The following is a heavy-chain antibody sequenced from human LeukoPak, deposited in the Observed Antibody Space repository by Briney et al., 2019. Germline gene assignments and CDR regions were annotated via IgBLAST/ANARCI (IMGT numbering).Heavy chain of an antibody. CDR1: GFTFSSYA. CDR3: ARDSLTGYSSSWYYDY. V-gene: IGHV3-23*01. J-gene: IGHJ4*02. Sequence: GGSLRLSCAASGFTFSSYAMSWVRQAPGKGLEWVSAISGSGGSTYYADSVKGRFTISRDNAKNSLYLQMNSLRAEDTAVYYCARDSLTGYSSSWYYDYWGQGTLVTVSS. CDR2: ISGSGGST. D-gene: IGHD6-13*01.